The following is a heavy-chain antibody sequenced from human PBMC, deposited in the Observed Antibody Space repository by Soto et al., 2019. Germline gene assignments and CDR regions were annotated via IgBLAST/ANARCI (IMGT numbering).Heavy chain of an antibody. V-gene: IGHV3-30*18. CDR2: ISYDGSNK. Sequence: GGSLRLSCAASGVTFSSYGIHWVRQAPGKGLEWVAVISYDGSNKYYADSVKGRFTISRDNSKNTLYLQMNSLRTEDTAMYYCAKDRYCSGGTCLNFYGMDVWGQGTTVTVSS. J-gene: IGHJ6*02. D-gene: IGHD2-15*01. CDR1: GVTFSSYG. CDR3: AKDRYCSGGTCLNFYGMDV.